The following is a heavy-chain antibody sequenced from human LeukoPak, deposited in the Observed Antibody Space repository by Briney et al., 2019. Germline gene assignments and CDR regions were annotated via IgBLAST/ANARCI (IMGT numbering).Heavy chain of an antibody. CDR3: AREYGDYASDY. J-gene: IGHJ4*02. CDR1: GFTFSSYA. D-gene: IGHD4-17*01. Sequence: GGSLRLSCAASGFTFSSYAMSWVPQAPGKGLEGVSAISGSGGSTHYADSVKGRFTISRDNSKNTLYLQMNILRADDTAVYYCAREYGDYASDYWGQGTLVTVSS. V-gene: IGHV3-23*01. CDR2: ISGSGGST.